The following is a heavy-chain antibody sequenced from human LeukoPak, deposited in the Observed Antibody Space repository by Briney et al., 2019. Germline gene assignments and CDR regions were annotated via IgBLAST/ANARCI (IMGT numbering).Heavy chain of an antibody. V-gene: IGHV4-59*01. CDR3: ARDPGDSSGYYYPSGGYDY. J-gene: IGHJ4*02. CDR1: GGSISSYY. CDR2: IYYSGST. D-gene: IGHD3-22*01. Sequence: PSETLSLTFTVSGGSISSYYWSWIRQPPGKGLEWIGYIYYSGSTNYNPSLKSRVTISVDTSKNQFSLKLSSVTAADTAVYYCARDPGDSSGYYYPSGGYDYWGQGTLVTVSS.